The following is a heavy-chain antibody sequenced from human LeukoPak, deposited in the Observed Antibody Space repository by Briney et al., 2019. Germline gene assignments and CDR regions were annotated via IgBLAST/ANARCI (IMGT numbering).Heavy chain of an antibody. CDR3: AKSGSSPPGNWLDS. CDR1: GGSISSYY. Sequence: SETLSLTCTVSGGSISSYYWSWIRQPPGKGLEWIGYIYYSGSTNYNPSLKSRVTISVDTSKNQFSLKLSSVTAADTAVYYCAKSGSSPPGNWLDSWGQGTLVTVSS. CDR2: IYYSGST. J-gene: IGHJ5*01. V-gene: IGHV4-59*01. D-gene: IGHD3-10*01.